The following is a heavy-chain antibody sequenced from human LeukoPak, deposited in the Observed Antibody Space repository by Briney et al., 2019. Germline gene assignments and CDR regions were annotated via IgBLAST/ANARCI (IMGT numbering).Heavy chain of an antibody. CDR3: ASGSGSYYEFDY. CDR2: ISSSSSNI. J-gene: IGHJ4*02. D-gene: IGHD3-10*01. Sequence: GGSLRLSCAASGFTFSSYNINWVRQAPGKGLEWGSYISSSSSNIYYADSVKGRFTISRDNAKNSLYLQMNSLRAEDTAVYYCASGSGSYYEFDYWGQGTLVTVSS. V-gene: IGHV3-48*01. CDR1: GFTFSSYN.